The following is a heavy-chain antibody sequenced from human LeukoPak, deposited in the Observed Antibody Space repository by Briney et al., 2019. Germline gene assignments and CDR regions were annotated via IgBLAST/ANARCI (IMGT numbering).Heavy chain of an antibody. CDR2: VSYDGSNK. Sequence: SLRXSXXXXXFTFSSYGMHWDHQPPGKGLEWVAVVSYDGSNKYYADSVKGRFTISRDNSKNTLYLQMNGLRAEDTAVYYCAKSNDGIVVVPAAAYRHWGQGTLVTVSS. CDR1: XFTFSSYG. CDR3: AKSNDGIVVVPAAAYRH. J-gene: IGHJ4*02. D-gene: IGHD2-2*01. V-gene: IGHV3-30*18.